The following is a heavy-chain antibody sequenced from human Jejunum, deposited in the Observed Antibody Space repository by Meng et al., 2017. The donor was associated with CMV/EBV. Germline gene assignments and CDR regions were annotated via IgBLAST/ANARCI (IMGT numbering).Heavy chain of an antibody. V-gene: IGHV3-66*01. CDR1: GISVTTNY. J-gene: IGHJ5*01. Sequence: RLVGSWGGLVQPGGSLRLSCAVSGISVTTNYMTWVRQTPGKGLEWVSVIYSGGDKTYYADSVKGRFTISRDSSRNTLYLQMTSLRAGDTALYYCARGAMSFESWGQGTLVTVSS. CDR3: ARGAMSFES. CDR2: IYSGGDKT.